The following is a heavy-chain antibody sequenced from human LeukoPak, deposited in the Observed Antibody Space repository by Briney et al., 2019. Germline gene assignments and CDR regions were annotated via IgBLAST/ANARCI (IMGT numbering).Heavy chain of an antibody. CDR2: ISSSGSTI. J-gene: IGHJ6*03. D-gene: IGHD2/OR15-2a*01. V-gene: IGHV3-11*04. CDR1: GFTFSDYY. CDR3: AASIPFSNSYYYYYYMDV. Sequence: GGSLRLSCAASGFTFSDYYMSWIRQAPGKGLEWVSYISSSGSTIYYADSVKGRFTISRDNAKNSLYLQMNSLRAEDTAVYYCAASIPFSNSYYYYYYMDVRGKGTTVTVSS.